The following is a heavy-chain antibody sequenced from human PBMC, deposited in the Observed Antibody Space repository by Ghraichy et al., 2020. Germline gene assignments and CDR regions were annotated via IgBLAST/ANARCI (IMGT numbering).Heavy chain of an antibody. Sequence: SLTCAVSGVSVTSFHWSWIRQPPGKGLEWIGYIYYSGTTNYRPSLKSRLTISIDTSKNQFSLTLTSVTAADTAVYYCARRSSRWETAGYFDYWGQGTLVTVSS. CDR3: ARRSSRWETAGYFDY. D-gene: IGHD1-26*01. CDR1: GVSVTSFH. J-gene: IGHJ4*02. CDR2: IYYSGTT. V-gene: IGHV4-59*08.